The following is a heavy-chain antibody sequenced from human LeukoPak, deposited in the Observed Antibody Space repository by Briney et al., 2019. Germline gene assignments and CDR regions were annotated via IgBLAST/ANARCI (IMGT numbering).Heavy chain of an antibody. CDR2: ISYDGSNK. J-gene: IGHJ4*02. D-gene: IGHD3-10*01. CDR1: GFTFSSYG. V-gene: IGHV3-30*18. CDR3: AKDMPPRFGELPSPIDY. Sequence: GGSLRHSCAASGFTFSSYGMHWVRQAPGKGLEWVAVISYDGSNKYYADSVKGRFTISRDNSKNTLYLQMNSLRAEDTAVYYCAKDMPPRFGELPSPIDYWGQGTLVTVSS.